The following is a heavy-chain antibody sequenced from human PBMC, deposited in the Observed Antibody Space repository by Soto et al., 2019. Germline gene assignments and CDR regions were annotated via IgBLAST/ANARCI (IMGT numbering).Heavy chain of an antibody. V-gene: IGHV3-33*01. D-gene: IGHD6-6*01. CDR3: ARDFRSSSSVFDY. CDR1: GFTFSSYG. CDR2: IWYDGSNK. J-gene: IGHJ4*02. Sequence: GGSLRLSCAASGFTFSSYGMHWVRQAPGKGLEWVAVIWYDGSNKYYADSVKGRFTISRDNSKNTLYLQMNSLRAEDTAVYYCARDFRSSSSVFDYWGQGTLVTVSS.